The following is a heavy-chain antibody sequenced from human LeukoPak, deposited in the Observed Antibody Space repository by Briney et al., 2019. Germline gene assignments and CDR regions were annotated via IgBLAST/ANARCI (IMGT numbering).Heavy chain of an antibody. CDR3: ARHNWNYSGFDY. V-gene: IGHV4-4*09. CDR1: GVSFSSYY. Sequence: KSGESLRLTCTASGVSFSSYYWSWVRQAPGKGLEWIGYIYTSGSTNYNPSLKSRVTISVDTSTNQFSLKLSRVTAEDTAVYYCARHNWNYSGFDYWGQGTLVTVSS. J-gene: IGHJ4*02. CDR2: IYTSGST. D-gene: IGHD1-7*01.